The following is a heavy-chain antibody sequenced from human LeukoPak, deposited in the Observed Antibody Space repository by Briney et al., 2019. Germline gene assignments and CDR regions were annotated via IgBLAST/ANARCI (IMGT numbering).Heavy chain of an antibody. CDR1: GGSISSSSYY. V-gene: IGHV4-39*06. CDR2: IYYSGST. J-gene: IGHJ3*02. CDR3: AIGDRGAHAFDI. D-gene: IGHD4-17*01. Sequence: SETLSLTCTVSGGSISSSSYYWGWIRQPPGKGLEWIGSIYYSGSTYYNPSLKSRVTISVDTSKNQFPLKLSSVTAADTAVYYCAIGDRGAHAFDIWGQGTMVTVSS.